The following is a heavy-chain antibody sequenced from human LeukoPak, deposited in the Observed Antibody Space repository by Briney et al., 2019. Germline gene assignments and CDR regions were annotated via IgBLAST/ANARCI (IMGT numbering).Heavy chain of an antibody. CDR2: IKQDGSET. D-gene: IGHD6-19*01. CDR1: RFTLSNYW. J-gene: IGHJ4*02. CDR3: ARQRGSGCLDY. Sequence: GGSLRLSCAASRFTLSNYWMSWVRQAPGKGLEWVANIKQDGSETYYVDSVKGRFTISRDNAKNSLSLQMSSPRAEDTAVYYCARQRGSGCLDYWGQGTLVTVSS. V-gene: IGHV3-7*01.